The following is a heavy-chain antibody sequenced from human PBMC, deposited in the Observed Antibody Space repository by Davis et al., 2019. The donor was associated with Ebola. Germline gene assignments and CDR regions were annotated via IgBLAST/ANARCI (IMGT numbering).Heavy chain of an antibody. J-gene: IGHJ6*03. CDR3: ARDRISLIRGVRHFYYYMDV. V-gene: IGHV4-34*01. D-gene: IGHD3-10*01. Sequence: SETLSLTCAVYGGSFSGYYWSWIRQPPGKGLEWIGEINHSGSTYYNPSLESRLTISVDTSKNQFSLKLSSVTAADTAVYYCARDRISLIRGVRHFYYYMDVWGKGTTVTVSS. CDR1: GGSFSGYY. CDR2: INHSGST.